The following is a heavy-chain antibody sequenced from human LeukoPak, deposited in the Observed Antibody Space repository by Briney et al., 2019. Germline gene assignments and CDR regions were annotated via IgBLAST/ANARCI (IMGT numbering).Heavy chain of an antibody. Sequence: GGSLRLSCAVSGFSFDTYWMTWVRQAPGKGLEWVANIKQDGSEKYYVDSVKGRFTISRDNAKNSLYLQMNSLRAEDTAVYYCVWTVTTLYYYYMDVWGKGTTVTVSS. CDR3: VWTVTTLYYYYMDV. D-gene: IGHD4-11*01. CDR1: GFSFDTYW. V-gene: IGHV3-7*01. CDR2: IKQDGSEK. J-gene: IGHJ6*03.